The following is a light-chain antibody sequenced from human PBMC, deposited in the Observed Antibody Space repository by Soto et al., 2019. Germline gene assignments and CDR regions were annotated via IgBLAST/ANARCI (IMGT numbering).Light chain of an antibody. CDR3: QKCKVAPFT. J-gene: IGKJ4*01. Sequence: DIQMTQSPSSLSAFVGDRVTITCRASQDIGNFLAWYQQKPGKVPKLLIYAASTLQSGVPSRFSGSRSGTDFTRTIIRLQPEDVATYYCQKCKVAPFTFGGPTKGEIK. CDR1: QDIGNF. CDR2: AAS. V-gene: IGKV1-27*01.